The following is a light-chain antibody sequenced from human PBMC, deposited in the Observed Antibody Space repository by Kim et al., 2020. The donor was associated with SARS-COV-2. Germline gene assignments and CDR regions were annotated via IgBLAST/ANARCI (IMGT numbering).Light chain of an antibody. J-gene: IGKJ1*01. V-gene: IGKV3-15*01. CDR1: QSVSSN. CDR2: GAS. CDR3: QQYDSWPRT. Sequence: EIVMTQSPATLSVSPGERATLSCRASQSVSSNLAWYQQKRGQAPRLLISGASTRATGIPARFSGSGSGTEFTLSISSLQSEDFAIYYCQQYDSWPRTFGQGTEVEIK.